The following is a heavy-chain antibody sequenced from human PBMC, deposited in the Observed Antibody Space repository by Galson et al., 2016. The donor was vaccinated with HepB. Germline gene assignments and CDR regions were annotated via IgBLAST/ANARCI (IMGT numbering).Heavy chain of an antibody. CDR1: GDSVSNTNAG. CDR3: ARSHLLGRGFGW. CDR2: TFYRSNWQN. J-gene: IGHJ4*02. D-gene: IGHD7-27*01. Sequence: CAISGDSVSNTNAGWYWIRQSPSRGLECLGRTFYRSNWQNDYAESVKSRITINADTSINQFSLHLNSVTPEDPGVYYCARSHLLGRGFGWWGQGTLVTVSS. V-gene: IGHV6-1*01.